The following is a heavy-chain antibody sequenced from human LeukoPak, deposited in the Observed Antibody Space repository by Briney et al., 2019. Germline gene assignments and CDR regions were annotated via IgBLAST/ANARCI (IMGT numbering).Heavy chain of an antibody. V-gene: IGHV1-46*01. CDR2: INPSGGST. Sequence: GASVKVSCKASGYTFTSYYIHWVRQAPGEGLEWMGIINPSGGSTSYAQNFQGRVTMTRDMSTSTAYMELRSLRSDDTAVYYCARWETTIDAFDIWGQGTMVTVSS. CDR1: GYTFTSYY. D-gene: IGHD4-17*01. CDR3: ARWETTIDAFDI. J-gene: IGHJ3*02.